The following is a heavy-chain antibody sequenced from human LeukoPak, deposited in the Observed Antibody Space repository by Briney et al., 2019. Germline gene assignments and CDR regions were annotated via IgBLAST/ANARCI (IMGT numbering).Heavy chain of an antibody. CDR2: ISSSSSTI. V-gene: IGHV3-48*01. Sequence: PGGSLRLSCAASGFTFSSYSMNWVRQAPGKGLEWVSYISSSSSTIYYADSVKGRFTISRDNAKNSLYLQMNSLRAEDTAVYYCARARKVPLLWPDAFDIWGQGTMVTVSS. J-gene: IGHJ3*02. D-gene: IGHD3-10*01. CDR1: GFTFSSYS. CDR3: ARARKVPLLWPDAFDI.